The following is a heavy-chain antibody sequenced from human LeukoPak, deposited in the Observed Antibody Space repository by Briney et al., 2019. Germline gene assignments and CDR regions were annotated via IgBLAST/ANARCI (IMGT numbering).Heavy chain of an antibody. CDR2: IYYSGST. Sequence: SDTLSLTCAVSGYSISSSNWWGWIRQPPGKGLAWIGYIYYSGSTYYNASLKSRVTLSVDTSKNQFSLKLNSVTAVDTAVYYCARRGSGRYNWFDPWGQGTLVTVSS. D-gene: IGHD3-10*01. J-gene: IGHJ5*02. V-gene: IGHV4-28*01. CDR3: ARRGSGRYNWFDP. CDR1: GYSISSSNW.